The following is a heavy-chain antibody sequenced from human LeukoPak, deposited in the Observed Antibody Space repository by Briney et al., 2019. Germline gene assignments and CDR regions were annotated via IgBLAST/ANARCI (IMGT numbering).Heavy chain of an antibody. CDR2: IWYDGSNK. V-gene: IGHV3-33*01. D-gene: IGHD5-24*01. CDR1: GFTFSSYG. CDR3: AILPGGDGYASFDY. Sequence: GGSLRLSCAASGFTFSSYGMHWVRQAPGKGLEWVAVIWYDGSNKYYADSVKGRFTISRGNSKNTLYLQMNSLRAEDTAVYYCAILPGGDGYASFDYWGQGTLVTVSS. J-gene: IGHJ4*02.